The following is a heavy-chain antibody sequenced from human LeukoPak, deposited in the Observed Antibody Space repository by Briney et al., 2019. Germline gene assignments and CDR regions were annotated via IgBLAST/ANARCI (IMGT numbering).Heavy chain of an antibody. V-gene: IGHV3-21*01. J-gene: IGHJ6*02. Sequence: GGSLRLSCAASGFTFSSYSMNWVRQAPGKGLEWVSSISSSSSYMYYADSVKGRFTISRDNAKNSLYLQMNSLRAEDTAVYYCARDAPIVVVPAAMLYYYYGMDVWGQGTTVTVSS. CDR2: ISSSSSYM. CDR1: GFTFSSYS. D-gene: IGHD2-2*01. CDR3: ARDAPIVVVPAAMLYYYYGMDV.